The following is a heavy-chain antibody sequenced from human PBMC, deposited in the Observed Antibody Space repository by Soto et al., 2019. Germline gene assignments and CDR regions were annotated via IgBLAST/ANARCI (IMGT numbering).Heavy chain of an antibody. CDR3: ARVWGYCSSTSCSAFDI. Sequence: QTLSQTCTTSGDRIASNRAASNWIRQSPSRGLEWLGRTYYRSKWYNDYAVSVKSRITINPDTSKNQFSLQLNSVTPEDTAVYYFARVWGYCSSTSCSAFDIWGQGTMVTVSS. CDR1: GDRIASNRAA. D-gene: IGHD2-2*01. CDR2: TYYRSKWYN. J-gene: IGHJ3*02. V-gene: IGHV6-1*01.